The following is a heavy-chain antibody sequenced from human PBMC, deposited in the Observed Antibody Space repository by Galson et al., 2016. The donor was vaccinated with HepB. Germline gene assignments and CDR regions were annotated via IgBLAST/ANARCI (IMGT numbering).Heavy chain of an antibody. CDR2: ISGSGGST. CDR1: VFTFSSYA. V-gene: IGHV3-23*01. Sequence: SLRLSCAASVFTFSSYAMNWVRQAPGKGLEWVSSISGSGGSTYYADSVKGRFTISRDNSKNTLYLQMNSLRAEDTALYYCAKDSSAYYYVSFYYYAMDVWGQGTTVTVSS. J-gene: IGHJ6*02. CDR3: AKDSSAYYYVSFYYYAMDV. D-gene: IGHD3-22*01.